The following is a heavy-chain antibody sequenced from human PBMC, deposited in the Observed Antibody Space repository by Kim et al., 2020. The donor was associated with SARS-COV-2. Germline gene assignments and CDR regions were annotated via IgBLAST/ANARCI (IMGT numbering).Heavy chain of an antibody. CDR3: ARVGYCSSTSCYSFDY. V-gene: IGHV4-31*02. Sequence: SLKSRVTISVDTSKNQFSLKLSSVTAADTAVYYCARVGYCSSTSCYSFDYWGQGTLVTVSS. J-gene: IGHJ4*02. D-gene: IGHD2-2*01.